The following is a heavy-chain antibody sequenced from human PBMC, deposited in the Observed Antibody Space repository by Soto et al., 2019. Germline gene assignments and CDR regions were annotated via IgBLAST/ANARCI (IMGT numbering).Heavy chain of an antibody. D-gene: IGHD3-22*01. CDR2: IYYSGST. CDR1: GGSISSYY. V-gene: IGHV4-59*01. CDR3: ARFQYYYDSSGYRPAFDI. J-gene: IGHJ3*02. Sequence: SETLSLTCTVSGGSISSYYWSWIRQPPGKGLEWIGYIYYSGSTNYNPSLKSRVTISVDTSKNQFSLKLSSVTAADTAVYYCARFQYYYDSSGYRPAFDIWGQGTMVTVSS.